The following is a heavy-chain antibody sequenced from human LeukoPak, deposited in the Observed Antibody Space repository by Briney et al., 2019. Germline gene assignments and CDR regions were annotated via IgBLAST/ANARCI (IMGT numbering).Heavy chain of an antibody. CDR2: IIPIFGTA. Sequence: ASVKVSCKASGGTFSSYAISWVRQAPGQGLEWMGGIIPIFGTANYAQKFQGRVTITADESTSTAYMELSSLRSEDTAVYCCARDMGCSSTSGLCAFDIWGQGTMVTVSS. V-gene: IGHV1-69*13. CDR3: ARDMGCSSTSGLCAFDI. J-gene: IGHJ3*02. D-gene: IGHD2-2*01. CDR1: GGTFSSYA.